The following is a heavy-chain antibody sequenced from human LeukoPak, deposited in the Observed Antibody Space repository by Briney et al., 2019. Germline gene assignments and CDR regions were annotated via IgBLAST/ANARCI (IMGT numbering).Heavy chain of an antibody. CDR3: AKAGAYVWGSYYYDYRDV. J-gene: IGHJ6*03. Sequence: PGVSLRLFCAASGFTFSSYAMSWVRHAPGKGREWVSAISGSGGSTYYADSVTGRFTISRDNSKNTLYVQMNRLRAEDTAVYYCAKAGAYVWGSYYYDYRDVWGKGTTVTVPS. CDR2: ISGSGGST. CDR1: GFTFSSYA. D-gene: IGHD3-16*01. V-gene: IGHV3-23*01.